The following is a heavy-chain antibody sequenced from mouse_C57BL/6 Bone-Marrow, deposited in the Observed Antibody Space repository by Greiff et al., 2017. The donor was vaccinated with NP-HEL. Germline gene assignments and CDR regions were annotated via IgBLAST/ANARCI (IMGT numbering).Heavy chain of an antibody. CDR3: TKGNGSSYGAMDY. J-gene: IGHJ4*01. CDR1: GFNIKDDY. Sequence: EVQLQQPGAELVRPGASVKLSCTASGFNIKDDYMHWVKQRPEQGLEWIGWIDPENGDTEYASKFQGKATITADTSSNTAYLQLSSLTSEDTAVYYCTKGNGSSYGAMDYWGQGTSVTVSS. CDR2: IDPENGDT. D-gene: IGHD1-1*01. V-gene: IGHV14-4*01.